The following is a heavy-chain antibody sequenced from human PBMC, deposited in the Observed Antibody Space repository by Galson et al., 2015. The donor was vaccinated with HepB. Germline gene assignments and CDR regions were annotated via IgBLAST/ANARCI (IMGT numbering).Heavy chain of an antibody. CDR1: GYTFTSYA. CDR3: ARDGDYCSSTSCYVSYYYYMDV. V-gene: IGHV1-3*01. CDR2: INAGNGNT. Sequence: VKVSCKASGYTFTSYAMHWVRQAPGQRLEWMGWINAGNGNTKYSQKFQGRVTITRDTSASTAYMELSSLRSEDTAVYYCARDGDYCSSTSCYVSYYYYMDVWGKGTTVTVSS. J-gene: IGHJ6*03. D-gene: IGHD2-2*01.